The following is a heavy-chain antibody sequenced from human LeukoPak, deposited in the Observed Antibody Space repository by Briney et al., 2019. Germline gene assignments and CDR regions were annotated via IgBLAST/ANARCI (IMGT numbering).Heavy chain of an antibody. Sequence: SETLSLTCTVSGGSISSGDYYWSWIRRPPVKGLECIGYIYYSGSTYYNPSLKSRITISVDTSKNQFSLKLSSVTAADTAVYYCARRLTQYDCFDPWGQGILVTVSS. CDR3: ARRLTQYDCFDP. J-gene: IGHJ5*02. CDR2: IYYSGST. CDR1: GGSISSGDYY. D-gene: IGHD2-2*01. V-gene: IGHV4-30-4*01.